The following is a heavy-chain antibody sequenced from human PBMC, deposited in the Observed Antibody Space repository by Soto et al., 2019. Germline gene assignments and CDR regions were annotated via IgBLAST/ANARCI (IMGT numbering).Heavy chain of an antibody. D-gene: IGHD4-17*01. CDR1: GDSIRSYY. V-gene: IGHV4-59*08. Sequence: PSETLSLTCTVSGDSIRSYYWSWIRQPPGKGLEWIAYIYYSGAANYNPSLKSRVTISVDTSKNQFSLNLSSVTAADTAVYYCARSQTTVTSYDYWGQGTLVTVSS. CDR3: ARSQTTVTSYDY. CDR2: IYYSGAA. J-gene: IGHJ4*02.